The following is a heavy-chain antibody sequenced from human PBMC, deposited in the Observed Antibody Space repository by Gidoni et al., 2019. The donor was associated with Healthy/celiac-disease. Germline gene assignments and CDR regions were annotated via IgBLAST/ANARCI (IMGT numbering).Heavy chain of an antibody. CDR1: GYTFTSYA. Sequence: QVQLVQSGAEVKKPGASVKVSCKASGYTFTSYAMHWVRQAPGQRLEWMGWINAGNGNTEYSQKLQGGVTITRDTSASTAYMELSSLRSEDKAVDDCARGYIVRGVRDESVPADYWGQGTLVTVSS. CDR3: ARGYIVRGVRDESVPADY. CDR2: INAGNGNT. J-gene: IGHJ4*02. D-gene: IGHD3-10*01. V-gene: IGHV1-3*01.